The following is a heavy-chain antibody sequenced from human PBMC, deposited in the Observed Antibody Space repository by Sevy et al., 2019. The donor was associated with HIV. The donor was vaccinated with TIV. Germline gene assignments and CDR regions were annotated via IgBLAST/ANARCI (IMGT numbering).Heavy chain of an antibody. V-gene: IGHV4-39*01. CDR2: IFHSGDT. Sequence: SETLSLTCTVSGGSISSSSIYWGWFRQSPCKGLDYIGSIFHSGDTYYNPSLKSRVTISVDTSKNQFSLKMTSVTAADTAVYYCARHFYSNGMDVWGQGTTVTVSS. CDR3: ARHFYSNGMDV. J-gene: IGHJ6*02. D-gene: IGHD1-26*01. CDR1: GGSISSSSIY.